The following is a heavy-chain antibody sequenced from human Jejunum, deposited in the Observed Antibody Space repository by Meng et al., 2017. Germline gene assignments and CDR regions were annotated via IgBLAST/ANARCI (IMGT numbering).Heavy chain of an antibody. J-gene: IGHJ4*02. CDR3: ARDHWGSLDY. V-gene: IGHV4-61*08. CDR2: AST. CDR1: GSSVSSAGYQ. D-gene: IGHD7-27*01. Sequence: QVQLQESGPGLVRPSETLSLICTVAGSSVSSAGYQWGWIRQPPGKGLEWIGYASTNYNPSLKSRVTISLDTSKNQFSLKLSSVTAADTAVYYCARDHWGSLDYWGQGILVTVSS.